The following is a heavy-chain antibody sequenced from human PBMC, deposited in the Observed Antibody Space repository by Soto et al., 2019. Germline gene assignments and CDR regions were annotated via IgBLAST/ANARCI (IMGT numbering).Heavy chain of an antibody. D-gene: IGHD4-4*01. V-gene: IGHV4-61*01. Sequence: SETLSLTCTVSGGSVSSGSYYWSWIRQPPGKGLEWIGYIYYSGSTDYNPSLKSRVTLAVDMSTNQFSLKLTSVSATDTAVYYCSRCPSHYDPNCFDAWGQGTLVTVSS. CDR1: GGSVSSGSYY. CDR2: IYYSGST. J-gene: IGHJ5*02. CDR3: SRCPSHYDPNCFDA.